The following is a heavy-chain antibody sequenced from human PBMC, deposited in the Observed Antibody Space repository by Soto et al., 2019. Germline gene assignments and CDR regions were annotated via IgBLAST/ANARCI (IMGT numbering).Heavy chain of an antibody. Sequence: QVQLVESGGGVVQPGRSLRLSCAVSGFTFSSYGMHWVRQAPDKGLEWVAVISYDGSNKYYADSVKGRFTISRDNSKNTLYLQMTSLRTEDTGVYYCAKDLVSYGDHEAPLEPMAVWGQGTTVTVSS. CDR3: AKDLVSYGDHEAPLEPMAV. CDR2: ISYDGSNK. CDR1: GFTFSSYG. J-gene: IGHJ6*02. V-gene: IGHV3-30*18. D-gene: IGHD4-17*01.